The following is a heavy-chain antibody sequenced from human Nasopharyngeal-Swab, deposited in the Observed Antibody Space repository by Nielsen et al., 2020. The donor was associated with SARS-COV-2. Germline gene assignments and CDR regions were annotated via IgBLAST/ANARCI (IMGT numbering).Heavy chain of an antibody. D-gene: IGHD5/OR15-5a*01. CDR3: ARFGVFDAFDI. V-gene: IGHV4-31*02. J-gene: IGHJ3*02. Sequence: RQAPGKGLEWIGYINYSGSTYYNPSLKSRVTISVDTSKNEFSLKLTSVTAADTAVFYCARFGVFDAFDIWGQGTMVTV. CDR2: INYSGST.